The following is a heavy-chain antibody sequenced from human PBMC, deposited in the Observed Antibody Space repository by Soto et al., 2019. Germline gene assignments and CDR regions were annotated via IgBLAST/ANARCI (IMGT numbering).Heavy chain of an antibody. V-gene: IGHV3-30-3*01. D-gene: IGHD2-15*01. Sequence: GGSLRLSCAASGFTFSSSAMHWVRQAPGKGLEWVAVISSDGSNKYDADSVKGRFTISRDNSKNTLYLQMNSLRAEDTAVYYCARMASFYCSGGSCYPTYSMDVWGQGTTVTVSS. CDR1: GFTFSSSA. CDR2: ISSDGSNK. CDR3: ARMASFYCSGGSCYPTYSMDV. J-gene: IGHJ6*02.